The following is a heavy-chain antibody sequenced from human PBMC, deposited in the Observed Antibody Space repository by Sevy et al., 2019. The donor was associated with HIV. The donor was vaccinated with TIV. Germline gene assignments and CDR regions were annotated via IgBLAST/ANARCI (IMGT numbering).Heavy chain of an antibody. Sequence: SETLSLTCTVSGYSISSGYYWGWIRQPPGKGLEWIGSIYHSGSTYYNPSLKSRVTISIDTSKNQFSLMLGSVTAADTAVYYCARENGYKLRDNYFDYWGQGTLVTVSS. J-gene: IGHJ4*02. D-gene: IGHD5-12*01. CDR2: IYHSGST. CDR3: ARENGYKLRDNYFDY. V-gene: IGHV4-38-2*02. CDR1: GYSISSGYY.